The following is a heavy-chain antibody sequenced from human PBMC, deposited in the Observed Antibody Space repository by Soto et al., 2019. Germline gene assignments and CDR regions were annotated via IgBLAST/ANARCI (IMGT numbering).Heavy chain of an antibody. J-gene: IGHJ4*03. CDR1: GFTFSGYY. CDR3: ARDDRTGTAVLLY. D-gene: IGHD1-1*01. Sequence: QVQLVESGGGLVKPGGSLRLSCAASGFTFSGYYMSWIRQAPGKGLEWVSYIGHTGTTIYYADSVKGRFTISRDNAKNSLYLQMNSLRAEDTAVYYCARDDRTGTAVLLYWGQGTLVTVSS. V-gene: IGHV3-11*01. CDR2: IGHTGTTI.